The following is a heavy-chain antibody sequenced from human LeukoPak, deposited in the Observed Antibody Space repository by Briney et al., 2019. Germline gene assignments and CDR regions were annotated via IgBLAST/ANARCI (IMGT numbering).Heavy chain of an antibody. J-gene: IGHJ6*02. CDR2: ISAYNGNT. D-gene: IGHD5-18*01. CDR3: ARDGPYSLASYYYYGMDV. Sequence: ASVKVSCKASGYTFTSYGISWVRQAPGQGLEWMGWISAYNGNTNNAQKLQGRVTMTTDTSTSTAYMELRSLRSDDTAVYYCARDGPYSLASYYYYGMDVWGQGTTVTVSS. CDR1: GYTFTSYG. V-gene: IGHV1-18*01.